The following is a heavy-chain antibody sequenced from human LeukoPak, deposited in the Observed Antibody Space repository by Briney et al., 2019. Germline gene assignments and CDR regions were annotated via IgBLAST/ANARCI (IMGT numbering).Heavy chain of an antibody. CDR2: ISYDGSNK. V-gene: IGHV3-30*18. Sequence: PGRSLRLSCAASGFTFSSYGMHWVRQAPGKGLEWVAVISYDGSNKYYADSVKGRFTISRDNSKNTLYLQMNSLRAEDTAVYYCAKDSYYYDSGEGYWGQGTLVTVSS. J-gene: IGHJ4*02. CDR3: AKDSYYYDSGEGY. CDR1: GFTFSSYG. D-gene: IGHD3-22*01.